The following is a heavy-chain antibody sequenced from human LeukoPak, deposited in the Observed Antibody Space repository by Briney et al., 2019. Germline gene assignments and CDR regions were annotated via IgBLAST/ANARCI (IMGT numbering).Heavy chain of an antibody. CDR3: ARGRYPLRPYYYYGMDV. Sequence: SETLSLTCAVYGGSFSGYYWSWIRQPPGKGLEWIGEINHSGSANYNPSLKSRVTISVDTSKNQFSLKLSSVTAADTAVYYCARGRYPLRPYYYYGMDVWGQGTTVTVSS. CDR2: INHSGSA. D-gene: IGHD3-3*01. J-gene: IGHJ6*02. V-gene: IGHV4-34*01. CDR1: GGSFSGYY.